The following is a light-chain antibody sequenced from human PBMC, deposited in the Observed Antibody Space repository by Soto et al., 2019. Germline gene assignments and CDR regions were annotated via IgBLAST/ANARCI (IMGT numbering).Light chain of an antibody. Sequence: DIRMTQSPSTLSASVGGRVTITCRASHSVSPWLAWYQQKPGKAPKLLIYRTSSLQNGVPARFSGRGSGTDFFLTISNLQPDDFATYYWQQYSSSSTFGQGTRVELK. CDR3: QQYSSSST. CDR2: RTS. J-gene: IGKJ1*01. V-gene: IGKV1-5*03. CDR1: HSVSPW.